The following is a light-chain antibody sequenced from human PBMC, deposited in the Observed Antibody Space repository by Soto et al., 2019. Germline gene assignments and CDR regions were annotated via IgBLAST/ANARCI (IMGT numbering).Light chain of an antibody. CDR1: SSDVGGYNY. Sequence: QLVLTQPASVSGSPGQSITISCTGTSSDVGGYNYVSWYQQLPGKAPTLMIYDVSNRPSGVSSRFSGSKSGNMASLTISGLQAEDEADYYCSSYTSSSREVFGTGTKVTVL. CDR2: DVS. CDR3: SSYTSSSREV. V-gene: IGLV2-14*01. J-gene: IGLJ1*01.